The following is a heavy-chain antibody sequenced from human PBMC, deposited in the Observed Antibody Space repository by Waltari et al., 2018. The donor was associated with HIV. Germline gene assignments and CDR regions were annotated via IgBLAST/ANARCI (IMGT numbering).Heavy chain of an antibody. CDR2: ISGSGGST. Sequence: EVQVLESGGGLVQPGGSLRLSCAASGFTFINYAMSWVRQAPGEGVQLVSTISGSGGSTYSGDSVKGRFTVSRDNSKNTLYLQMNSLRAEDTALYYCARYCFDSSGYYGKVPFDTWGQGTMVTVSS. CDR3: ARYCFDSSGYYGKVPFDT. J-gene: IGHJ3*02. CDR1: GFTFINYA. V-gene: IGHV3-23*01. D-gene: IGHD3-22*01.